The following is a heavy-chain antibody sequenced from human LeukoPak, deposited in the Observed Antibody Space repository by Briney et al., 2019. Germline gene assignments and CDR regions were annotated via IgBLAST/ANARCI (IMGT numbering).Heavy chain of an antibody. V-gene: IGHV3-13*01. D-gene: IGHD3-10*01. CDR1: GFTFSSYD. J-gene: IGHJ5*02. CDR2: IGTAGDT. CDR3: ARGAYGSGSYGDNWFDP. Sequence: GGSLRLSCAASGFTFSSYDMHWVRQATGKDLEWVSAIGTAGDTYYPGSVKGRFTISRENAKNSLYLQMNSLRAEDTAVYYCARGAYGSGSYGDNWFDPWGQGTLVTVSS.